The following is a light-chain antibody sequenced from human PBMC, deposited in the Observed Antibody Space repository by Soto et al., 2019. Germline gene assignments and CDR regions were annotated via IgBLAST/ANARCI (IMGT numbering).Light chain of an antibody. CDR1: QGISNY. Sequence: DIPMTQSPSSLSASVGDRVTITCRASQGISNYLAWYQQRPGKVPNLLVYAASTLQSGVPSRFSGSGSGTDFILTISSLQPEDVATYYCHEYNSALRTFGQGTKLEIK. V-gene: IGKV1-27*01. CDR2: AAS. CDR3: HEYNSALRT. J-gene: IGKJ1*01.